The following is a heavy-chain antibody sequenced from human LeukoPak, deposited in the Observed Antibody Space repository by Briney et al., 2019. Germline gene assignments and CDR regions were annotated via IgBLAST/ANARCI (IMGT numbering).Heavy chain of an antibody. J-gene: IGHJ4*02. V-gene: IGHV3-7*01. CDR2: IKQDGSDK. Sequence: PGGSLRLSCAASGFTFNTYTMNWVRQAPGKGLEWVANIKQDGSDKYYVDSMRGRFTVSRDNAKNSLYLQINSLRAEDTAIYYCARRVGSSWYVSRGYFDYWGQGTLVTVSS. CDR1: GFTFNTYT. CDR3: ARRVGSSWYVSRGYFDY. D-gene: IGHD6-13*01.